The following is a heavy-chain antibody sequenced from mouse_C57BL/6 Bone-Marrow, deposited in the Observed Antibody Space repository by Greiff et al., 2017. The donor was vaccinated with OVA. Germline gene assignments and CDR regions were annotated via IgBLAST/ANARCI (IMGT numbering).Heavy chain of an antibody. D-gene: IGHD2-4*01. J-gene: IGHJ1*03. Sequence: EVQGVESGGGLVKPGGSLKLSCAASGFTFSDYGMHWVRQAPEKGLEWVAYISSGSSTIYSADTVKGRFTISRDNAKNTLFLQMTSLRSEDTAMYYCARLFYYDYDGGPWYFDVWGTGTTVTVSS. CDR1: GFTFSDYG. V-gene: IGHV5-17*01. CDR2: ISSGSSTI. CDR3: ARLFYYDYDGGPWYFDV.